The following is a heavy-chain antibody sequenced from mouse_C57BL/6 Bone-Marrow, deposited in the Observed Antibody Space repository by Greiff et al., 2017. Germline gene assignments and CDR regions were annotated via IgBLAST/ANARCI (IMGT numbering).Heavy chain of an antibody. D-gene: IGHD1-2*01. Sequence: VQLKESGPVLVKPGASVKMSCKASGYTFTDYYMNWVKQSHGKSLEWIGVINPYNGGTSYNQKFKGKATLTVDKSSSTAYMELNSLTSEDSVVYYCARNGEGRFAYWGQGTLVTVSA. V-gene: IGHV1-19*01. CDR3: ARNGEGRFAY. CDR1: GYTFTDYY. CDR2: INPYNGGT. J-gene: IGHJ3*01.